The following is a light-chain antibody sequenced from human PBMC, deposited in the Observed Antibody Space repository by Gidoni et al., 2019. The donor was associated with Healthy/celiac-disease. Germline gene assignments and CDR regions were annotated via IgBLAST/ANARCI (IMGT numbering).Light chain of an antibody. CDR2: EGS. CDR3: CSYAGSSVVV. CDR1: SSDVGSYNL. Sequence: QSALTQPASVSGSPGQSITISCTGTSSDVGSYNLFSWYQQHPGKAPKLMIYEGSKRPSVVSNRFSGSKSGNTASLTISGLQAEDEADYYCCSYAGSSVVVFGGGTKLTVL. V-gene: IGLV2-23*01. J-gene: IGLJ2*01.